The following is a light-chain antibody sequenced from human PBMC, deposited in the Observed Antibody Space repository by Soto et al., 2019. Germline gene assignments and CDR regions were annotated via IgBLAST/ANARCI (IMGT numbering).Light chain of an antibody. CDR2: HAS. CDR1: QSVSSSY. J-gene: IGKJ4*01. Sequence: EIVLTQSPGTLSLSPGERATLSCRASQSVSSSYLAWYQRKPGQAPRLLIFHASSRATGTPDRFSGSGSGTDFTLTISRLEPEDFAVYYCQQYGSSPLTFGGGTKVDIK. CDR3: QQYGSSPLT. V-gene: IGKV3-20*01.